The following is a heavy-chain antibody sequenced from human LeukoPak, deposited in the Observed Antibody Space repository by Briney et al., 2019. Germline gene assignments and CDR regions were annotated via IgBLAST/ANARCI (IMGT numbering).Heavy chain of an antibody. CDR2: IYYSGST. V-gene: IGHV4-39*01. CDR1: GGSISTDASY. J-gene: IGHJ6*02. Sequence: SETLSLTCTVSGGSISTDASYWAWIRQPPGKGLEWIGSIYYSGSTYYSSSLKSRVTLSVDTSKNQFSLKMSSVAAADTAVFYCARLFSRGWEYHFGLDVWGQGTTVTVS. D-gene: IGHD6-19*01. CDR3: ARLFSRGWEYHFGLDV.